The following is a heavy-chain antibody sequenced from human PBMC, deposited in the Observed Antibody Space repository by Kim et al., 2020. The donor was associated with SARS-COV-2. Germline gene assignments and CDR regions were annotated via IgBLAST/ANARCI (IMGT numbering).Heavy chain of an antibody. CDR3: TTYYSGYHYNYFAY. J-gene: IGHJ4*01. CDR1: GSTFSNAW. Sequence: GGSLRLSCAASGSTFSNAWMSWVRLAPGKGLEWIGRIKSKADGGTTDYGAPVKGRFSISRDDSKNTLYLQMNSLKTEDTAVYYCTTYYSGYHYNYFAYRGQGNLVPGSS. D-gene: IGHD3-22*01. CDR2: IKSKADGGTT. V-gene: IGHV3-15*01.